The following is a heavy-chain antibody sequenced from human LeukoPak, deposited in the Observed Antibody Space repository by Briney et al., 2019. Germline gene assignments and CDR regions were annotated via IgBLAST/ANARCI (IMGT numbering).Heavy chain of an antibody. CDR1: GFTFSSYG. CDR2: IRYDGSNK. J-gene: IGHJ4*02. V-gene: IGHV3-30*02. Sequence: GRSLRLSCAASGFTFSSYGMNWVRQAPGKGLEWVAFIRYDGSNKYYADSVKGRFTISRDNSKNTLYLQMNSLRAEDTAVYYCARVAYCGGDCYSVPFDYWGQGTLVTVSS. D-gene: IGHD2-21*01. CDR3: ARVAYCGGDCYSVPFDY.